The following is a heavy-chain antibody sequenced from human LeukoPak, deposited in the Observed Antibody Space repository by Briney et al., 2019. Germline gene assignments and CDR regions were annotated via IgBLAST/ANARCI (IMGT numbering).Heavy chain of an antibody. CDR1: GFTFSSYG. CDR2: ISYDGSNK. Sequence: GRSLRLSCAASGFTFSSYGMHWVRQAPGKGLEWVAVISYDGSNKYYADSVKGRFTISRDNSKNTLYLQMNSLRAEDTAVYYCAKDASNFLDYWGQGTLVTVSS. D-gene: IGHD2/OR15-2a*01. CDR3: AKDASNFLDY. V-gene: IGHV3-30*18. J-gene: IGHJ4*02.